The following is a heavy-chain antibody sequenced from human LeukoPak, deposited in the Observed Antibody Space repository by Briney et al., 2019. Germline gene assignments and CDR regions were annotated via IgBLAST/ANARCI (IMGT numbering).Heavy chain of an antibody. Sequence: GGSLRLSCAASGFTFSDHYMDWVRQAPGKGLEWIGRIRNKANSYTTEYAASVKGRFTISRDDSKNSLYLQMNSLKTEDTAVYYCARPINYYYLYMDVWGKGTTVTV. V-gene: IGHV3-72*01. J-gene: IGHJ6*03. CDR1: GFTFSDHY. CDR2: IRNKANSYTT. CDR3: ARPINYYYLYMDV.